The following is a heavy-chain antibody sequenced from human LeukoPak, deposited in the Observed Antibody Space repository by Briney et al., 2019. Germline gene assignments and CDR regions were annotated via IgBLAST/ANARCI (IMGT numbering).Heavy chain of an antibody. J-gene: IGHJ6*02. CDR3: ARDSGYDLRVLDYYGMDV. CDR1: GYTFTSYY. CDR2: INPSGGST. D-gene: IGHD5-12*01. Sequence: ASVKVSCKASGYTFTSYYMHWVRQAPGQGLEWTGIINPSGGSTSYAQKFQGRVTMTRDTSTSTVYMELSSLRSEDTAVYYCARDSGYDLRVLDYYGMDVRGQGTTVTVSS. V-gene: IGHV1-46*01.